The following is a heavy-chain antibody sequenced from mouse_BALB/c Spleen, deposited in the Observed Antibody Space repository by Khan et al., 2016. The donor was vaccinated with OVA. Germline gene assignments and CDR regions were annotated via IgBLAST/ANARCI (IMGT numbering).Heavy chain of an antibody. J-gene: IGHJ4*01. CDR3: ARQPYYHYNSMDD. D-gene: IGHD2-4*01. CDR2: MWNDGSP. CDR1: GFSLTNYG. V-gene: IGHV2-6-1*01. Sequence: QVQLKESGPGLVAPSQSLSLTCTISGFSLTNYGVHWVRQPPGQGLEWLVLMWNDGSPTYNSALKSRLTISKDNSKRQVFLNMKRLQTDDTALYFCARQPYYHYNSMDDWGQGTSVTVSS.